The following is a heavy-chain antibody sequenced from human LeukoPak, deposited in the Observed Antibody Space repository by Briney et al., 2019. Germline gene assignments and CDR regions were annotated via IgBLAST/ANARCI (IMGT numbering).Heavy chain of an antibody. CDR1: GFTFSDYY. D-gene: IGHD6-13*01. J-gene: IGHJ6*02. CDR2: ISSSSSYI. Sequence: GGSLRLSCAASGFTFSDYYMSWIRQAPGKGLEWVSYISSSSSYIYYADSVKGRFTISRDNAKNSLYLQMNSLRAEDTAVYYCARDKIAAAGTDYYYGMDVWGQGTTVTVSS. CDR3: ARDKIAAAGTDYYYGMDV. V-gene: IGHV3-11*06.